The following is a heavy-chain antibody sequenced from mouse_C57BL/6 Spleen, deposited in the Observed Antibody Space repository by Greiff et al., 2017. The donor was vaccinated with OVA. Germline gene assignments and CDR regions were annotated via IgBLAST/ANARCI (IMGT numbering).Heavy chain of an antibody. J-gene: IGHJ1*03. CDR2: ISDGGSYT. CDR1: GFTFSSYA. D-gene: IGHD1-1*01. V-gene: IGHV5-4*01. CDR3: AREYYYGSSYEYFDV. Sequence: EVHLVESGGGLVKPGGSLKLSCAASGFTFSSYAMSWVRQTPEKRLEWVATISDGGSYTYYPDNVKGRFTISRDNAKNNLYLQMSHLKSEDTAMYYCAREYYYGSSYEYFDVWGTGTTVTVSS.